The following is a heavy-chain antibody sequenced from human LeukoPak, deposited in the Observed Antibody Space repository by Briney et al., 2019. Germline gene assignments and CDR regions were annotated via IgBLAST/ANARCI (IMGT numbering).Heavy chain of an antibody. D-gene: IGHD3-22*01. Sequence: NPGGSLRLSCAASGFSFSIYTMNWVRQAPGKGLEWVSSISSRSSYIYYSDSVRGRFTISRDDAKNSLYLQMNSLRAEDTSVYYCARAMAGVYYDSSGFYSSDYWGQGTLVTVSS. V-gene: IGHV3-21*01. J-gene: IGHJ4*02. CDR1: GFSFSIYT. CDR3: ARAMAGVYYDSSGFYSSDY. CDR2: ISSRSSYI.